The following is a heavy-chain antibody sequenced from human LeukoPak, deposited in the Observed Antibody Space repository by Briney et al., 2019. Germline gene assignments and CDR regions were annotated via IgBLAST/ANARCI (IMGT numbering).Heavy chain of an antibody. J-gene: IGHJ4*02. CDR1: GYTFTGYY. CDR2: INPNGGVT. Sequence: ASMKVSCKASGYTFTGYYMHWVRQTPGQGLEWMGWINPNGGVTNYAQKFQGRVTVTRDTSISTVYMELSSLRSDDTAVYYCARDSVRIFDFWGQGTLVTVSA. CDR3: ARDSVRIFDF. D-gene: IGHD6-6*01. V-gene: IGHV1-2*02.